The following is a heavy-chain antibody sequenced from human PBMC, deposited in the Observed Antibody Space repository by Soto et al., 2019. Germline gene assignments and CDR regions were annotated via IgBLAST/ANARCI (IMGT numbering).Heavy chain of an antibody. CDR2: IYHSGST. CDR3: ARDGSCSSTSCYYDAFDI. Sequence: SETLSLTCAVSGYSISSGYYWGWIRQPPGKGLEWIGGIYHSGSTYYNPSLKSRVTISVDTSKNQFSLKLSSVTAADTAVYYCARDGSCSSTSCYYDAFDIWGQGTMVTVSS. CDR1: GYSISSGYY. D-gene: IGHD2-2*01. J-gene: IGHJ3*02. V-gene: IGHV4-38-2*02.